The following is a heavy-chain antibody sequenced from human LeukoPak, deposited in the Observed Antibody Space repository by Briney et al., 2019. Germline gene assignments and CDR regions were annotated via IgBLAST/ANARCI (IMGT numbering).Heavy chain of an antibody. D-gene: IGHD2-2*01. CDR3: ARLPGYCSSTSCSSNNDY. CDR1: GFTFSSYS. CDR2: IDSSSNYI. J-gene: IGHJ4*02. V-gene: IGHV3-21*01. Sequence: GGSLRLSCAASGFTFSSYSMNWVRQARGKGLEWVSSIDSSSNYIYYADSVKGRFTTSRDNAKNSLYLQMNSLRADDTAVYYCARLPGYCSSTSCSSNNDYWGQGTLVTVSS.